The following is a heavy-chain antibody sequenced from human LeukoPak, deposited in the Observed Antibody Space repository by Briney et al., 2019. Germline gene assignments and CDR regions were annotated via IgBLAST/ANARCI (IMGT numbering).Heavy chain of an antibody. D-gene: IGHD5-24*01. V-gene: IGHV3-30*02. CDR3: TKALYNYGRDYFDH. J-gene: IGHJ4*02. CDR2: IKFDSTGK. Sequence: GGSLRLSCEASVFTFSILGMHWVSQAPGRGLEWMSFIKFDSTGKHYGESVKGRFTVSRDNSKNTVHLQIDDLRPDDTAVYYCTKALYNYGRDYFDHWGQGTLVIVPS. CDR1: VFTFSILG.